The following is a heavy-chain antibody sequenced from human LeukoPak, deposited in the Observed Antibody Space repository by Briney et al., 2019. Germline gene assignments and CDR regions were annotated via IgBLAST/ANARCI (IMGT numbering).Heavy chain of an antibody. Sequence: PSETLSLTCTVSGGSISSGGYYWRWIRQHPGKGLEWIGYIFYSGSTYYNPSLKSRVTISVDTSKNQFSLKLSSVTAADTAVYYCARAMIKGEYYFDYWGQGTLVTVSS. J-gene: IGHJ4*02. CDR1: GGSISSGGYY. D-gene: IGHD3-16*01. CDR3: ARAMIKGEYYFDY. CDR2: IFYSGST. V-gene: IGHV4-31*03.